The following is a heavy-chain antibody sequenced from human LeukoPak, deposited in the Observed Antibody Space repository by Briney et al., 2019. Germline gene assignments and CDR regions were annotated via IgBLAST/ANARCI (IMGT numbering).Heavy chain of an antibody. CDR2: ISIDGNNP. CDR1: GFTFSTSA. J-gene: IGHJ4*02. V-gene: IGHV3-30*01. CDR3: ARYLFSDFYFDH. D-gene: IGHD2-21*01. Sequence: RSGKSLRLSCAASGFTFSTSAVHWIRQAPGRGLEWVAVISIDGNNPNYADSVKGRFTISRDNSKSALYLQMTSLKTDDTAVYFCARYLFSDFYFDHWGQGTLVTVSS.